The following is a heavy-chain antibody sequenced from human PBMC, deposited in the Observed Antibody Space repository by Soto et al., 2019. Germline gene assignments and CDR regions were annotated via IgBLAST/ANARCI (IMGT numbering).Heavy chain of an antibody. Sequence: LRLSCAASGFTFSSYAMSWVRQAPGKGLEWVSAISGGGGSTYYADSVKGRFTISRDNSKNTLYLQMNSLRAEDTAVYYCAKDIAAAGFLDYWGQGTLVTVSS. CDR1: GFTFSSYA. CDR3: AKDIAAAGFLDY. V-gene: IGHV3-23*01. J-gene: IGHJ4*02. CDR2: ISGGGGST. D-gene: IGHD6-13*01.